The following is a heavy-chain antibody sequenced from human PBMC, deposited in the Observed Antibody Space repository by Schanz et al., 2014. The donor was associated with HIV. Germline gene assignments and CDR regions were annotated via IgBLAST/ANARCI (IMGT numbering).Heavy chain of an antibody. D-gene: IGHD1-20*01. J-gene: IGHJ4*02. Sequence: VQLVESGGGVVQPGKSLRLSCVASGFTFSSYWMHWVRQVPGKGLVWVSRINSEGSSTTYEYADSVKGRFTISRDNVRNTLYLQMNSLRAEDTGVYYCVRGPGYNMHLDYWGQGTLVTVSS. CDR3: VRGPGYNMHLDY. V-gene: IGHV3-74*03. CDR1: GFTFSSYW. CDR2: INSEGSST.